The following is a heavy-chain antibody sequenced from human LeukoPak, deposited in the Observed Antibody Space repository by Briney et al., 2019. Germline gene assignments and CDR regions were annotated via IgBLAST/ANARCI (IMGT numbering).Heavy chain of an antibody. D-gene: IGHD1-26*01. CDR3: VKDIGSGSYRYGGYFDY. V-gene: IGHV3-9*03. CDR1: GFPFDDKA. CDR2: ISRNSDST. J-gene: IGHJ4*02. Sequence: NPGGSLRLSCAASGFPFDDKAMHWVRQAPGKGLEWVAGISRNSDSTGYADSAKGRFTISRDNAKYSLYLQMNSLRAEDMALYYCVKDIGSGSYRYGGYFDYWGQGTLVTVSS.